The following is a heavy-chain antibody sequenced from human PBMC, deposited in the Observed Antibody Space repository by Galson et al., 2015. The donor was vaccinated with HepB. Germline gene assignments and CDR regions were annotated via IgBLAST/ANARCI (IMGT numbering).Heavy chain of an antibody. CDR2: ISAYNGNT. Sequence: SVKVSCKASGYTLTSYGISWVRQAPGQGLEWMGWISAYNGNTNYAQKLQGRVTMTTDTSTSTAYMELRSLRSDDTAVYYCARNEVGVSGSYPAYYYYYYMDVWGKGTTVTVSS. V-gene: IGHV1-18*01. CDR3: ARNEVGVSGSYPAYYYYYYMDV. J-gene: IGHJ6*03. D-gene: IGHD1-26*01. CDR1: GYTLTSYG.